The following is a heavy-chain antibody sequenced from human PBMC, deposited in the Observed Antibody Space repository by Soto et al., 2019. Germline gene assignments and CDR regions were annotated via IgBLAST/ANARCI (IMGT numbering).Heavy chain of an antibody. CDR1: GFTFSSYW. Sequence: EVQLVESGGGLVQPGGSLRLSCVASGFTFSSYWMHWVRQAPGKGLVWVSRINSDGSSTSYADSVKGRFTISRDNAKNTLYLQMNSLRAEDTAVYYCARVCGGDGYSPGVVAFDIWGQGTMVTVSS. CDR2: INSDGSST. D-gene: IGHD2-21*02. CDR3: ARVCGGDGYSPGVVAFDI. J-gene: IGHJ3*02. V-gene: IGHV3-74*01.